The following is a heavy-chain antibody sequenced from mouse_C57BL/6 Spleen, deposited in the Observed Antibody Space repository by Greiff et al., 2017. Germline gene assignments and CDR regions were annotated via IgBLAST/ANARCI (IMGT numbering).Heavy chain of an antibody. Sequence: VQLQQSGAELVRPGTSVKVSCKASGYAFTNYLIEWVKQRPGQGLEWIGVINPGSGGTNYNEKFKGKATLTADKSSSTAYMQLSSLTSEDSAVYFCARGYYGSSYDWFAYWGQGTLVTVSA. CDR1: GYAFTNYL. V-gene: IGHV1-54*01. J-gene: IGHJ3*01. CDR3: ARGYYGSSYDWFAY. D-gene: IGHD1-1*01. CDR2: INPGSGGT.